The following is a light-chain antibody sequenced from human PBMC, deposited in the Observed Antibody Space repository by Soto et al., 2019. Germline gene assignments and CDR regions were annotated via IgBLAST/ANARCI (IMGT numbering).Light chain of an antibody. CDR2: DAS. Sequence: QMTQSPSTLSASIGDRVTITCRASHNIHRWLAWYHQKPGMAPTLLISDASTLERGVPSRFSGSGSGTEFTLTISEVQTDDFGTYYCQYNDTYWTFGQGPKVDIX. CDR3: QYNDTYWT. CDR1: HNIHRW. J-gene: IGKJ1*01. V-gene: IGKV1-5*01.